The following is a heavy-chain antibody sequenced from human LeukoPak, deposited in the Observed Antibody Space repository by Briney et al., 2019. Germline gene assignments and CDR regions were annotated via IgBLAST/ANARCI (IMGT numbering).Heavy chain of an antibody. CDR2: INTNTGNP. CDR3: ARDPEALLWFGELGLGAFDI. V-gene: IGHV7-4-1*02. J-gene: IGHJ3*02. CDR1: GYTFTGYY. Sequence: GASVKVSCKASGYTFTGYYMHWVRQAPGQGLEWMGWINTNTGNPTYAQGFTGRFVFSLDTSVSTAYLQISSLKAEDTAVYYCARDPEALLWFGELGLGAFDIWGQGTMVTVSS. D-gene: IGHD3-10*01.